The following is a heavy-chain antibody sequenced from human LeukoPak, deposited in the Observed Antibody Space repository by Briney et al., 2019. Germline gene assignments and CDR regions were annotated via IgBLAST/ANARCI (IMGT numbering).Heavy chain of an antibody. V-gene: IGHV3-48*03. Sequence: GGSLRLSCTASGFTFGNYGMSWFRQAPGKGPEWVSYISSSGSTIYYADSVKGRFTISRDNAKNSLYLQMNSLRAEDTAVYYCARDRYYYDSSGYYDAFDIWGQGTMVTVSS. CDR3: ARDRYYYDSSGYYDAFDI. CDR1: GFTFGNYG. CDR2: ISSSGSTI. J-gene: IGHJ3*02. D-gene: IGHD3-22*01.